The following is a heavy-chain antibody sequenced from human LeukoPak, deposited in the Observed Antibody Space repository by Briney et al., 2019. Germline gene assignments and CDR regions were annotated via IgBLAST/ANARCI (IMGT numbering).Heavy chain of an antibody. CDR1: GGSISSLNL. CDR2: MYLDGRT. CDR3: AGLEGRYSTDWFYFFDY. D-gene: IGHD6-19*01. Sequence: SGTLSLTCAVSGGSISSLNLWSWLRQPPGKGLEWVGEMYLDGRTNFHPSVRGRVTIFIDKPMNQLSLQLTSVTAADTAVYYCAGLEGRYSTDWFYFFDYWGQGALVTVSS. J-gene: IGHJ4*02. V-gene: IGHV4-4*02.